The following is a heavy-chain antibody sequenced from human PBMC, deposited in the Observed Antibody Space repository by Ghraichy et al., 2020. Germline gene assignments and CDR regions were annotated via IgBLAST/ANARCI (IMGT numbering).Heavy chain of an antibody. D-gene: IGHD3-10*01. Sequence: GGSLRLSCAASGFTFSSYAMSWVRQAPGKGLEWVSAISGSGGSTYYADSVKGRFTISRDNSKNTLYLQMNSLGAEDTAVYYCAKDQKYYYGSGSYSAHWGQGTLVTVSS. CDR2: ISGSGGST. CDR3: AKDQKYYYGSGSYSAH. CDR1: GFTFSSYA. J-gene: IGHJ4*02. V-gene: IGHV3-23*01.